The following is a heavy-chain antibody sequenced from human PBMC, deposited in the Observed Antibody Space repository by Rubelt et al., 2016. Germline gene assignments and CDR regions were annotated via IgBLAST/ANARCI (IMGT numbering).Heavy chain of an antibody. J-gene: IGHJ2*01. V-gene: IGHV4-34*01. Sequence: QVQLHQWGAGLLKPSETLSLTCAVFGGSFSGYYWSWIRQSPGKGLEWIGQISHSGITYYGASLKSRATISVDTTRSHFSRKLESVTAADTAGYYCARRGYSGYDPLDYWYFDLWGRGTLVTVSS. CDR1: GGSFSGYY. CDR2: ISHSGIT. D-gene: IGHD5-12*01. CDR3: ARRGYSGYDPLDYWYFDL.